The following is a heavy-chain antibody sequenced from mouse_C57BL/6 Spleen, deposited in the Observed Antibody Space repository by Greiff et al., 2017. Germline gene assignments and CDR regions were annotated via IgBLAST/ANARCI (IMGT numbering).Heavy chain of an antibody. CDR2: INPNNGGT. V-gene: IGHV1-18*01. CDR1: GYTFTDYN. CDR3: ARENQGYFDG. Sequence: EVQGVESGPELVKPGASVKIPCKASGYTFTDYNMDWVKQSHGKSLEWIGDINPNNGGTIYNQKFKGKATLTVDKSSSTAYMELRSLTSEDTAVYYCARENQGYFDGWGTGTTVTVSS. J-gene: IGHJ1*03.